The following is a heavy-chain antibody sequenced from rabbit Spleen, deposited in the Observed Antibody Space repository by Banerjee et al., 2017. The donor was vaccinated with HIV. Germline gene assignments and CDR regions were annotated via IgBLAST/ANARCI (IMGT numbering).Heavy chain of an antibody. V-gene: IGHV1S45*01. J-gene: IGHJ3*01. Sequence: QEQLVESGGGLVKPEGSLTLTCTASGFSFSNKAVMCWVRQAPGKGLEWIACIYAGSSGSTYSATWAKGRFTISKTSSTTVTLQMTSLTAADTATYFCARDLPDIIGWNFGFWGQGTLVTVS. CDR3: ARDLPDIIGWNFGF. D-gene: IGHD1-1*01. CDR1: GFSFSNKAV. CDR2: IYAGSSGST.